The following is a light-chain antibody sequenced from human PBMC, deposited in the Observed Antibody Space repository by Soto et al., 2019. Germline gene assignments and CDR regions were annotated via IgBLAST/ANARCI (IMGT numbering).Light chain of an antibody. CDR3: SSYTGGSTSYV. CDR1: SSDVGAYKY. V-gene: IGLV2-14*03. CDR2: DVS. J-gene: IGLJ1*01. Sequence: QSVLTQPASVSGSPGQSITISCTGTSSDVGAYKYVSWHQQHPGKAPKLMIYDVSDRPSGVSDRSSGSKSGNTASLTISGLQAEDEADYYCSSYTGGSTSYVFGTGTKVTV.